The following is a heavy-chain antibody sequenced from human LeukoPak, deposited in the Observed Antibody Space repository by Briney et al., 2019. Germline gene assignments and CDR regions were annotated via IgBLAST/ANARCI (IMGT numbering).Heavy chain of an antibody. D-gene: IGHD5-24*01. V-gene: IGHV1-2*02. J-gene: IGHJ4*02. CDR3: ARDRYGDGFAHLDS. Sequence: ASVKVSCKASGYTFTGYYMHWVRQAPGQGLEWMGWINPNSGGTNYAQKFQGRVTLTRDTSIGTAYMEVSRLRSDDTAVYYCARDRYGDGFAHLDSWGQGALVTVSS. CDR1: GYTFTGYY. CDR2: INPNSGGT.